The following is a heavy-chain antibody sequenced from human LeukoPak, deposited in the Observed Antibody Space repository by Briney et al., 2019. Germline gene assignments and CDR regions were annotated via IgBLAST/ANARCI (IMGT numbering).Heavy chain of an antibody. Sequence: ASVKVSCKASGYTFTSYGISWVRQAPGQGLEWMGWISAYNGNTNYAQKLQGRVTMTTDTSTSTAYMELRSLRSDDTAVYCCARADLLLWFGESADYYYGMDVWGKGTTVTVSS. CDR2: ISAYNGNT. V-gene: IGHV1-18*04. CDR1: GYTFTSYG. J-gene: IGHJ6*04. CDR3: ARADLLLWFGESADYYYGMDV. D-gene: IGHD3-10*01.